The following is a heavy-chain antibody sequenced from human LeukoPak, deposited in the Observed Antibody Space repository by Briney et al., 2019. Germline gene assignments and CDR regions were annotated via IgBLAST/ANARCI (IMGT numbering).Heavy chain of an antibody. V-gene: IGHV3-21*01. D-gene: IGHD1-26*01. CDR3: ARGRYSGSYLLDY. Sequence: PGGSLRLSCAASGFTFSNYIMNWVRQAPGKGLEWVSSISSSGSYIYYADSVKGRFTISRDNAKNSVYLQMTSLRAEDTALYYCARGRYSGSYLLDYWGQGTLVTVSS. J-gene: IGHJ4*02. CDR1: GFTFSNYI. CDR2: ISSSGSYI.